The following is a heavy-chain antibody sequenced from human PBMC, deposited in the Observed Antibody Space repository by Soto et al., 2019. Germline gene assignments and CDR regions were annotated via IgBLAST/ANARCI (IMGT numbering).Heavy chain of an antibody. CDR3: ARHPPYGTLDY. CDR2: LYYSGST. J-gene: IGHJ4*02. D-gene: IGHD4-17*01. V-gene: IGHV4-39*01. CDR1: GDSGGFISSSSYH. Sequence: QLQLQESGPGLVKPSETLSLTCTVSGDSGGFISSSSYHWGWIRQPPGKGLEWIGNLYYSGSTYYNPSLKRRVTTSGDTSKNPFSLRLTSVTAADPAVYDCARHPPYGTLDYWGQGTLVTVSS.